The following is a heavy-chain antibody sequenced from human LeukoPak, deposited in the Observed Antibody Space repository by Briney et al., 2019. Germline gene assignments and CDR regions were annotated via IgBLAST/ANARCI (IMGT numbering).Heavy chain of an antibody. D-gene: IGHD1-26*01. CDR2: INPSGGST. V-gene: IGHV1-46*01. CDR1: GYTLTELS. CDR3: ARDLSYAYYFDY. Sequence: ASVKVSCKVSGYTLTELSMHWVRQAPGQGLEWMGIINPSGGSTSYAQKFQGRVTMTRDTSTSTVYMELSSLRSEDTAVYYCARDLSYAYYFDYWGQGTLVTVSS. J-gene: IGHJ4*02.